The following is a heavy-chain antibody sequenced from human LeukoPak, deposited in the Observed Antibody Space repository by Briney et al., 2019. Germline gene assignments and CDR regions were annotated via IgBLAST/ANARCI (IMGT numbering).Heavy chain of an antibody. D-gene: IGHD2-15*01. J-gene: IGHJ5*02. Sequence: SETLSLTCTVSGGSISSYYWSWIRQPPGKGLEWLGYIYYSGSTNYNPSLKSRVTISVDTSKNQFSLKLSSVTAADTAVYYCARSANRGGGRAGWFDPWGQGTLVTVSS. V-gene: IGHV4-59*01. CDR1: GGSISSYY. CDR3: ARSANRGGGRAGWFDP. CDR2: IYYSGST.